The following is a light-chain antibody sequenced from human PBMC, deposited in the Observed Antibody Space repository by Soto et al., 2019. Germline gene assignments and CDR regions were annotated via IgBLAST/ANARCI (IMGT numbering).Light chain of an antibody. CDR2: EDN. CDR3: QSYDCSNQGIWV. V-gene: IGLV6-57*02. Sequence: NFMLTQPHSVSESPGKTVTISCTGSSGSIASNYVQWYQQRPGSAPTTVIYEDNQRPSGVPDRFSGSIDSSSNSASLTISGLKTEDEADYYCQSYDCSNQGIWVFGGGTKLTVL. J-gene: IGLJ3*02. CDR1: SGSIASNY.